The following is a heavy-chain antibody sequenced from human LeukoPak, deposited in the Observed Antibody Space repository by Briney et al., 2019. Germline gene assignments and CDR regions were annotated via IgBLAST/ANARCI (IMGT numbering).Heavy chain of an antibody. D-gene: IGHD2-2*01. CDR1: GGSLSDYY. CDR3: ARHGARGVPVAMLWFDP. CDR2: IYYSGST. V-gene: IGHV4-59*08. J-gene: IGHJ5*02. Sequence: PSETLSLTCTVSGGSLSDYYWSWIRQPPGKGLKWIGYIYYSGSTNYNPSLKSRVTISVDTSKNQFSLKLSSVTAADTAVYYCARHGARGVPVAMLWFDPWGQGTLVTVSS.